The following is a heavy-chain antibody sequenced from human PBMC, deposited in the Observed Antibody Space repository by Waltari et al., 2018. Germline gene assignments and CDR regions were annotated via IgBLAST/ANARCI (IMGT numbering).Heavy chain of an antibody. Sequence: QVPLVQSGAEVKKPGASVKVSCRTSGEPFSSYFIFWVRQAPGQGLEWMGIINPSDGGTNYPQKFQDRVTMTRDTSTSTVYMELRSLRSEDTAVYYCTRDKLDYYNGMDVWGQGTTVTVSS. D-gene: IGHD3-3*02. CDR1: GEPFSSYF. J-gene: IGHJ6*02. CDR3: TRDKLDYYNGMDV. CDR2: INPSDGGT. V-gene: IGHV1-46*03.